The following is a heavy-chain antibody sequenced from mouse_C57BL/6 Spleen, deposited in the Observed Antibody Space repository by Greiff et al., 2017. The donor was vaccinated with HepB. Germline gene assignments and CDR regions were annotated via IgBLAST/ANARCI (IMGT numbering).Heavy chain of an antibody. CDR2: IYPRDGST. CDR3: GRTEGYSYWYFDV. V-gene: IGHV1-78*01. Sequence: VQLQQSDAELVKPGASVKISCKVSGYTFTDHTIHWMKQRPEQGLEWIGYIYPRDGSTKYNEKFKGKATLTADKSSSTAYMQLNSLTSEDSAVYLCGRTEGYSYWYFDVWGTGTTVTVSS. D-gene: IGHD2-3*01. J-gene: IGHJ1*03. CDR1: GYTFTDHT.